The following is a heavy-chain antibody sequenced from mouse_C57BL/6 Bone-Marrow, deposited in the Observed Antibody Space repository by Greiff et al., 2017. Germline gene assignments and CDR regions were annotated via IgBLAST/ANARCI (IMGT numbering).Heavy chain of an antibody. Sequence: QEQLQQPGAELVKPGASVKMSCKASGYTFTSYWITWVKQRPGQGLEWIGDIYPGSGSTNYNEKFKSKATLTVDTSSSTAYMQLSSLTSEDSAVYYCARYCYGIAMDYWGQGTSVTVSS. CDR2: IYPGSGST. CDR1: GYTFTSYW. D-gene: IGHD1-2*01. V-gene: IGHV1-55*01. CDR3: ARYCYGIAMDY. J-gene: IGHJ4*01.